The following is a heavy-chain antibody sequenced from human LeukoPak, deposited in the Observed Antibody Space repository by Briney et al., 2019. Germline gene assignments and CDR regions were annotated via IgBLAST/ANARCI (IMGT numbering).Heavy chain of an antibody. CDR3: ARRAVAGTGAFDI. J-gene: IGHJ3*02. CDR1: GGSISSSSYY. D-gene: IGHD6-19*01. Sequence: ETLSLTXTVSGGSISSSSYYWGWIRQPPGKGLEWIGSIYYSGSTYYNPSLKSRVTISVDTSKNQSSLKLSSVTAADTAVYYCARRAVAGTGAFDIWGPGTMVTVSS. CDR2: IYYSGST. V-gene: IGHV4-39*01.